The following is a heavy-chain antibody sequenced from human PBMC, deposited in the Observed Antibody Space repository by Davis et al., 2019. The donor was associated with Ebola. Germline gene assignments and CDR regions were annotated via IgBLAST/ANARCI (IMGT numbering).Heavy chain of an antibody. V-gene: IGHV3-33*08. D-gene: IGHD2-21*01. CDR3: VREGGGGGDTADY. J-gene: IGHJ4*02. CDR1: GFTFNTYG. CDR2: IWYDGTKK. Sequence: GESLKISCVASGFTFNTYGMHWVRQAPGKGLEWVSIIWYDGTKKYYADSVKGRFTISRDNSKNKVFLQMNSLRAEDTAVYYCVREGGGGGDTADYWGQGTLVTVSS.